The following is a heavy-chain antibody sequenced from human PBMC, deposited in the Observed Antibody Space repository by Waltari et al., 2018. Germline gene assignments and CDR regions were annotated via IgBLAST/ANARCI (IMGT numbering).Heavy chain of an antibody. J-gene: IGHJ3*01. V-gene: IGHV1-69-2*01. CDR1: GETFTDTY. CDR2: LDPEDGQA. D-gene: IGHD3-10*01. Sequence: EVQLLQSGAEVKKPGTPVNISCKVSGETFTDTYIHWIQQAPGKGLQWMGLLDPEDGQAVYAEKFQGRVTMTADTSIHTAYMELTSLTSEDTAFYYCAAALGGGISASRPFHFWGQGTMITVSS. CDR3: AAALGGGISASRPFHF.